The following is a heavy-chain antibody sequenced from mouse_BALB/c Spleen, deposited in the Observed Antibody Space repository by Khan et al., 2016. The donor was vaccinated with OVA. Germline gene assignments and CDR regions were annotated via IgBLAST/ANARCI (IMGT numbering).Heavy chain of an antibody. CDR2: IRGDGST. V-gene: IGHV2-3*01. D-gene: IGHD2-10*01. J-gene: IGHJ1*01. CDR3: AKGGTYFGGYFDV. Sequence: QVQLKQSGPGLVAPSQSLSITCTVSGFSFTNYGVSWVRQPPGKGLEWLGLIRGDGSTNYNSAPISRLSISKDDSRSQVFLKLNSLQTDDTATYYCAKGGTYFGGYFDVWGAGTTVTVSS. CDR1: GFSFTNYG.